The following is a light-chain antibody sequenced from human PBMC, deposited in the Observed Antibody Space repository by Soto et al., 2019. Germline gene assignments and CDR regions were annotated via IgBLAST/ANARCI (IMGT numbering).Light chain of an antibody. Sequence: EIVLTQAPGTLSLSPGESATLSCRASQSVSTSYLAWYQQRPGQAPRLLIYGASNRATGIPDRFSGSGSGTDFTLTISRLEPEDFAVYYCQQHVTSPYAFGQGTNLEIQ. CDR1: QSVSTSY. J-gene: IGKJ2*01. V-gene: IGKV3-20*01. CDR2: GAS. CDR3: QQHVTSPYA.